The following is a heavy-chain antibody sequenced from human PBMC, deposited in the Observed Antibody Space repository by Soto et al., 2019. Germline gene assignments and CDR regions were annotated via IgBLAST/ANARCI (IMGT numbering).Heavy chain of an antibody. CDR1: GFTFSSYG. CDR3: ARGGGYSGYDLDY. D-gene: IGHD5-12*01. Sequence: GGSLRLSCAASGFTFSSYGMHWVRQAPGKGLEWVAVIWYDGSNKYYADSVKGRFTISRDNSKNTLYLQMNSLRAEDTAVYYCARGGGYSGYDLDYWGQGTLVTVSS. CDR2: IWYDGSNK. V-gene: IGHV3-33*01. J-gene: IGHJ4*02.